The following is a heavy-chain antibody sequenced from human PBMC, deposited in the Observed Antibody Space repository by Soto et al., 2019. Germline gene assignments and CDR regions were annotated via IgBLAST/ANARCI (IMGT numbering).Heavy chain of an antibody. Sequence: ASVKVSFKASGYTFTSYDINWVRQATGQGLEWMGWMNPNSGNTGYAQKFQGRVTMTRNTSISTAYMELSSLRSEDTAVYYCVRAKYCSSTSRYTVTAGYYYYGMDGLG. V-gene: IGHV1-8*01. CDR3: VRAKYCSSTSRYTVTAGYYYYGMDG. J-gene: IGHJ6*02. CDR2: MNPNSGNT. D-gene: IGHD2-2*02. CDR1: GYTFTSYD.